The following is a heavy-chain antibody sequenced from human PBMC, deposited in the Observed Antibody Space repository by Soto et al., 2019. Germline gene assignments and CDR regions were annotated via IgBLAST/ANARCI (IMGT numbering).Heavy chain of an antibody. V-gene: IGHV3-66*04. Sequence: EVQLVESGGGLVQPGGSLRLSCAVSGFSVSNNYMTWARQAPGEGLEWVAAMYTGGGTYYTDSVKGRFTISRDNSRNTLDLQMRSLRTDDTAIYFCARPARGAFESTHDYWGQGTLVTVSS. J-gene: IGHJ4*02. CDR3: ARPARGAFESTHDY. CDR1: GFSVSNNY. D-gene: IGHD1-26*01. CDR2: MYTGGGT.